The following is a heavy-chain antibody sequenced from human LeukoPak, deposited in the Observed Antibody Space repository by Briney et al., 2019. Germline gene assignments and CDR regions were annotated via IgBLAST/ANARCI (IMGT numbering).Heavy chain of an antibody. CDR3: ARGAAGYSYG. D-gene: IGHD5-18*01. V-gene: IGHV4-59*01. Sequence: KPSETLSRTCTVSGGSISSYYWSWIRQPPGKGLEWIGHIYYSGSTNYNPSLKSRVTISIDTSKNQFSLRLSSVTAADTAMYYCARGAAGYSYGWGQGTLVTVSS. CDR1: GGSISSYY. CDR2: IYYSGST. J-gene: IGHJ4*02.